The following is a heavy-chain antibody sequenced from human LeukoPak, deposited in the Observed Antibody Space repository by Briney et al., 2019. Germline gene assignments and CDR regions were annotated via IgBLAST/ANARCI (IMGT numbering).Heavy chain of an antibody. CDR1: GYSISSGYY. Sequence: SETLSLTCTVSGYSISSGYYWGWIRQPPGKGLEWIGEINHSGSTNYNPSLKSRVTISVDTSKNQFSLKLSSVTAADTAVYYCARRRVKTYYYDSSGYLDYWGQGTLVTVSS. CDR2: INHSGST. J-gene: IGHJ4*02. D-gene: IGHD3-22*01. V-gene: IGHV4-38-2*02. CDR3: ARRRVKTYYYDSSGYLDY.